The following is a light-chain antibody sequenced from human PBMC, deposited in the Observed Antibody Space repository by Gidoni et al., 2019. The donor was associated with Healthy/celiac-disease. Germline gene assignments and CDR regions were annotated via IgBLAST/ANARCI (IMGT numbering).Light chain of an antibody. Sequence: DIKMTQSPSSLSASVGDRVTITCRASQSISSYLNWYQQKPGKAPKLLIYAASSLQSGVPSRFSGSGPGTDFTLTISRLQPEAFATYYCQQSYSTLTWTFGQGTKVEIK. CDR2: AAS. V-gene: IGKV1-39*01. J-gene: IGKJ1*01. CDR3: QQSYSTLTWT. CDR1: QSISSY.